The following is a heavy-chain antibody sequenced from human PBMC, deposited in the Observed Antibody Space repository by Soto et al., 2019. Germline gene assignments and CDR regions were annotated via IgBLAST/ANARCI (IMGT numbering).Heavy chain of an antibody. V-gene: IGHV3-30-3*01. Sequence: QVQLVESGGGVVQPGRSLRLSCAASGFTFSMHRVRQAPGKGLEWVAVISYDGGNKYYADSVRGRFTISRDNSNNTLYLQMNSLRPEDTALYYCARDRFASSWSYFEYWGQGTLVTVSS. CDR3: ARDRFASSWSYFEY. J-gene: IGHJ4*02. CDR1: GFTFS. CDR2: ISYDGGNK. D-gene: IGHD6-13*01.